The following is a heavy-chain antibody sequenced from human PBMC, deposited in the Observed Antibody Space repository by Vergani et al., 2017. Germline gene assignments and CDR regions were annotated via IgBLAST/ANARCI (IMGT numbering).Heavy chain of an antibody. V-gene: IGHV4-31*03. CDR1: GGSISSGGYY. CDR3: AREEVGYSGYASLDY. D-gene: IGHD5-12*01. Sequence: QVQLQESGPGLVKPSQTLSLTCTVSGGSISSGGYYWSWIRQHPGKGLEWIGYIYYSGSTYYNPSLKSRVTISVDTSKNQFSLKLSAVTAADTAVYYCAREEVGYSGYASLDYWGQGTLVTVSS. CDR2: IYYSGST. J-gene: IGHJ4*02.